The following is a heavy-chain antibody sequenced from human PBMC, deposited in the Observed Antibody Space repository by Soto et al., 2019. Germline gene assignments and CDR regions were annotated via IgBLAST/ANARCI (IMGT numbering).Heavy chain of an antibody. V-gene: IGHV1-69*01. D-gene: IGHD3-22*01. CDR3: ARDRRYYDSSGYYPFDY. CDR2: IIPIFGTA. J-gene: IGHJ4*02. Sequence: QVQLVQSGAEVKKPGSSVKVSCKASGGTFSSYAISWVRQAPGQGLEWMGGIIPIFGTANYAQKFQGRVTITADESTSTAYMELSSLRSEDTAVYYCARDRRYYDSSGYYPFDYWGPGTLVTVSS. CDR1: GGTFSSYA.